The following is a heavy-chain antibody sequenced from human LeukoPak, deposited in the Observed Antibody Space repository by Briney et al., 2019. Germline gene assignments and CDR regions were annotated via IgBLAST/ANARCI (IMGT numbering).Heavy chain of an antibody. CDR1: GYTFTGYY. CDR3: AKDLYSSGWTDAFDI. CDR2: INPNSGGT. Sequence: ASVKVSCKASGYTFTGYYIHWVRQAPGQGLEWMGWINPNSGGTIYAQKFQGRVTMTRDTSISTAYMELSRVSSDDTAIYYCAKDLYSSGWTDAFDIWGQGTMVTVS. J-gene: IGHJ3*02. V-gene: IGHV1-2*02. D-gene: IGHD6-19*01.